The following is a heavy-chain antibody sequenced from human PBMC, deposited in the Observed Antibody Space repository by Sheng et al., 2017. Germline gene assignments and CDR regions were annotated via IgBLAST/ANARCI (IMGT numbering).Heavy chain of an antibody. CDR3: ARVYLSHYNYFYMDV. CDR1: RFTFSDFY. V-gene: IGHV3-11*05. J-gene: IGHJ6*03. Sequence: QVQLVESGGGLVKPGGSLRLSCAASRFTFSDFYMTWVRQAPGKGLEWIAYISSGSTYTNYADSVKGRFTISRDNARNSLYLQLNSLRAEDTAVYYCARVYLSHYNYFYMDVWGNGTTVTVSS. CDR2: ISSGSTYT.